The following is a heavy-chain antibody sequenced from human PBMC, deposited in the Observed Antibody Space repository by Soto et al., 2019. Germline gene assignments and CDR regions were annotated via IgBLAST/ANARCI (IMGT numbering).Heavy chain of an antibody. V-gene: IGHV3-21*01. CDR1: GFMFSSYN. CDR2: ISSSSAYK. D-gene: IGHD2-8*02. CDR3: ARSAGYCTDTSCEKGWFDS. J-gene: IGHJ5*01. Sequence: VQLVESGGGLVKPGGSLRLSCEGSGFMFSSYNMNWVCQAPGRGLEWVSFISSSSAYKYYEDAVKGRFTISRDNDKNSVYLQMNSLRAEDAGLYYCARSAGYCTDTSCEKGWFDSWGQGTWVTVSS.